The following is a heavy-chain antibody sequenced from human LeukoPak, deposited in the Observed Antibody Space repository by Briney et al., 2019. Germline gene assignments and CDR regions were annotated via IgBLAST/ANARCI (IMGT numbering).Heavy chain of an antibody. D-gene: IGHD3-10*01. V-gene: IGHV4-4*07. CDR1: GGSISNYY. CDR2: IYTSGST. J-gene: IGHJ4*02. CDR3: AREAGVRGARGFDF. Sequence: SETLSLTCTVSGGSISNYYWTWIRQPAGEGLEWIGRIYTSGSTNYNPSLKSRVTMSLDTSKNQFSLKLSSVTAADTAVYYCAREAGVRGARGFDFWGQGTQVTVSS.